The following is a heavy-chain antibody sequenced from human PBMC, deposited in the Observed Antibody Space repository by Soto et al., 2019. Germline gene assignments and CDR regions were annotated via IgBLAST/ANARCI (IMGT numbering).Heavy chain of an antibody. CDR1: GGSFSGFY. D-gene: IGHD5-18*01. J-gene: IGHJ5*02. CDR3: ARHHYSYGYEWFDP. CDR2: IYYSGST. Sequence: PSETLSLTCAIYGGSFSGFYWSWIRQPPGKGLEWIGSIYYSGSTYYNPSLKSRVTISVDTSKNQFSLKLSSVTAADTAVYYCARHHYSYGYEWFDPWGQGTLVTVSS. V-gene: IGHV4-34*01.